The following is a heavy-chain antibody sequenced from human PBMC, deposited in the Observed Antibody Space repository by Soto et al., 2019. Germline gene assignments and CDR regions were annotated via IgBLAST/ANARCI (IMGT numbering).Heavy chain of an antibody. J-gene: IGHJ6*02. CDR3: ARALSWGSPRGYYYGMDV. CDR1: GFTFSSYS. D-gene: IGHD7-27*01. Sequence: EVQLVESGGGLVQPGGSLRLSCAASGFTFSSYSMNWVRQAPGKGLEWVSYISSSSSTIYYADSVKGRFTISRDNAKNSRYRQMNGLRDEDTAVYYWARALSWGSPRGYYYGMDVWGQGTTVTVSS. CDR2: ISSSSSTI. V-gene: IGHV3-48*02.